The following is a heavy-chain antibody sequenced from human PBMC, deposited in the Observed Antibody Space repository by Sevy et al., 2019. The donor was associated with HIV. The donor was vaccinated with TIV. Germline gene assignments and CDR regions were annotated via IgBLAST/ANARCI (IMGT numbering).Heavy chain of an antibody. Sequence: GGSLRLSCAASGFTVSTNYMAWVRQAPGKGLEWISFLFYAGDTYYADSVKGRFTISRDNSRNTLFLQMNSLRAEDTALYFCARRSIEDDFDLWGQGTLVTVSS. J-gene: IGHJ3*01. CDR1: GFTVSTNY. CDR2: LFYAGDT. V-gene: IGHV3-53*01. D-gene: IGHD2-15*01. CDR3: ARRSIEDDFDL.